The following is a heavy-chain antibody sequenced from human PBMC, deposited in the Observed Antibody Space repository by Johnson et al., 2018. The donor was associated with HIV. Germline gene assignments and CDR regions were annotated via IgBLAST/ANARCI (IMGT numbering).Heavy chain of an antibody. V-gene: IGHV3-20*04. D-gene: IGHD3-22*01. CDR1: GFTFDDYG. CDR2: INWNGGST. Sequence: VQLVESGGGVVRPGVSLRLSCAASGFTFDDYGMSWVRQAPGKGLEWVSGINWNGGSTGYADSVKGRFTISRDNAKNSLYLQMNSLRAEDTALYYCAKGEYFDSGGYYHVVMNGFDIWGQGTTVIVSS. J-gene: IGHJ3*02. CDR3: AKGEYFDSGGYYHVVMNGFDI.